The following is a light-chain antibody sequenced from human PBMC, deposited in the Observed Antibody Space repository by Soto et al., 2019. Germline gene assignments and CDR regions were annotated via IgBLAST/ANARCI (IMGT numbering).Light chain of an antibody. CDR2: AAS. CDR3: QQYNNWPAI. CDR1: QSVSSY. J-gene: IGKJ1*01. V-gene: IGKV1-39*01. Sequence: DIQMTQSPSSLSASVGDRVTITCRASQSVSSYLNWYQQKPGKAPKLLIYAASSLQSGVPSRFSGSGSGTDFTLTISSLQSEDFAVYYCQQYNNWPAIFGQGTKVDIK.